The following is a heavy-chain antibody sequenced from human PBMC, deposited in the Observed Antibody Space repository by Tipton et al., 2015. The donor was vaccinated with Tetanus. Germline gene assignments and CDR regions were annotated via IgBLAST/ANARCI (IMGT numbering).Heavy chain of an antibody. J-gene: IGHJ4*02. CDR1: GGSISSYY. CDR2: IYYSGST. Sequence: LRLSCTVSGGSISSYYWSWIRQPPGKGLEWIGYIYYSGSTNHNSSLKSRVTISVDTSKNQFSRKLSSVTAADTAVYYCARDIGGSSGWFYYFDYWGQGTLVTVSS. CDR3: ARDIGGSSGWFYYFDY. D-gene: IGHD6-19*01. V-gene: IGHV4-59*01.